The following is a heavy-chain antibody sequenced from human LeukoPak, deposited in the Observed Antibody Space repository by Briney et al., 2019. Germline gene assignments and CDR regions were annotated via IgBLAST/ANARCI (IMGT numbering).Heavy chain of an antibody. CDR1: GGSFSGYY. Sequence: SETLSLTCAVYGGSFSGYYWSWIRQPPGKGLEWIGEINHSGSTNYNPSLKSRVTISVDTSKNQFSLKLSSVTAADTALYYCARVRGNSLNYWGQGTLVTFSS. J-gene: IGHJ4*02. D-gene: IGHD1-26*01. V-gene: IGHV4-34*01. CDR2: INHSGST. CDR3: ARVRGNSLNY.